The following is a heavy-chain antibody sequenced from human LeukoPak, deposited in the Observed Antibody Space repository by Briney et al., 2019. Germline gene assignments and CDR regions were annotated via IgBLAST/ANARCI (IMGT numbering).Heavy chain of an antibody. Sequence: SETLSLTCAVYGGSFSGYYWTWIRQPPGKGLEWIGEINHSGSTNYNPSLKSRVTISVDKSKNQFSLKLSSVTAADTAVYYCARGRKAAAVPKPFDYWGQGTLVTVSS. J-gene: IGHJ4*02. CDR2: INHSGST. CDR3: ARGRKAAAVPKPFDY. V-gene: IGHV4-34*01. CDR1: GGSFSGYY. D-gene: IGHD6-13*01.